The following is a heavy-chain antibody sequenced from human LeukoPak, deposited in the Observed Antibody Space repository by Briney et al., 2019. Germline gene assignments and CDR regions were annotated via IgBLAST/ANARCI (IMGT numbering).Heavy chain of an antibody. CDR1: GGSISSSSYY. J-gene: IGHJ4*02. Sequence: SETLSLTCTVSGGSISSSSYYWGWIRQPPGKGLEWIGSIYYSGSTYYNPSLKSRVTMSVDTSKNQFSLKLNSVTAADTAVYYCAGHPRGEVGATVLSHWVYWGQGTLVTVSS. D-gene: IGHD1-26*01. CDR3: AGHPRGEVGATVLSHWVY. V-gene: IGHV4-39*01. CDR2: IYYSGST.